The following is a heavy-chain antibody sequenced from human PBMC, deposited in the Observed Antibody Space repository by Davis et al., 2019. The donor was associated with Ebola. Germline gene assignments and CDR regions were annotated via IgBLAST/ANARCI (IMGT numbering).Heavy chain of an antibody. V-gene: IGHV3-30*02. D-gene: IGHD2/OR15-2a*01. Sequence: GESLKISCAASGFNFRGFGMHWVRQTPGKGLEWLTFIRYDGSNKYYADSVKDRFTVSRDNSKNTLHLQMTSLRTEDTAIYYCAKSGPCNGTMCHTDVESWGHGSLVIVSS. J-gene: IGHJ4*01. CDR3: AKSGPCNGTMCHTDVES. CDR1: GFNFRGFG. CDR2: IRYDGSNK.